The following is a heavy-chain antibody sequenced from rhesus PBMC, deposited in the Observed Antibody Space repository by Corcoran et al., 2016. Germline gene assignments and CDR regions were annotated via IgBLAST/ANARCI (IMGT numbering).Heavy chain of an antibody. D-gene: IGHD1-44*01. V-gene: IGHV5-2*01. Sequence: EVQLVQSGAEVKRPGESLKISCKTSGYSVTSYWICWVRQMPGQALEGMGAIDPSDSDTRYSPAYQGQVTISADKSISTTYLQWSSLKASDSATYYCAKGGGGTIVDGYFDLWGPGTPITISS. CDR1: GYSVTSYW. J-gene: IGHJ2*01. CDR2: IDPSDSDT. CDR3: AKGGGGTIVDGYFDL.